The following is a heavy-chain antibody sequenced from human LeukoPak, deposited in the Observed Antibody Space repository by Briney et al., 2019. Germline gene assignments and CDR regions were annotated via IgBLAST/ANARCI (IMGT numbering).Heavy chain of an antibody. CDR1: GGSFSGYY. CDR3: ARRGDYYFDY. J-gene: IGHJ4*02. Sequence: SETLSLTCGVYGGSFSGYYWSWIRQPPEKGLEWIGEINHSGSTNYNPSLKSRVTISIDTSKDHFFLRLSSVTAADTATYYCARRGDYYFDYWGQGTLVTVSS. V-gene: IGHV4-34*01. CDR2: INHSGST. D-gene: IGHD3-10*01.